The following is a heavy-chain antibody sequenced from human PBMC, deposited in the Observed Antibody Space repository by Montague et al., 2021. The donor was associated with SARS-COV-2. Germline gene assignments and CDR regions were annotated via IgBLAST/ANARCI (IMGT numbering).Heavy chain of an antibody. V-gene: IGHV4-34*01. CDR2: INHSGST. CDR1: GGSFSGYY. D-gene: IGHD4-17*01. Sequence: SETLSLTCAVYGGSFSGYYWSWIRQPPGKGLEWIGEINHSGSTNYNPSLKSRVTISVDTSKNQFSLKVSSVTAADTAVYYCARAVHDFGDYVYDPWGQGTLVIVSS. CDR3: ARAVHDFGDYVYDP. J-gene: IGHJ5*02.